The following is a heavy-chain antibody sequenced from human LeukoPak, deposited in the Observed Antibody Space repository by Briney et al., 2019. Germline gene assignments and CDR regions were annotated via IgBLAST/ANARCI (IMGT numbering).Heavy chain of an antibody. D-gene: IGHD3-22*01. CDR2: IYYSGST. Sequence: SETLSLSCTVSGGSISSSSYYWGWIRQPPGKGLEWIGSIYYSGSTYYNPSLKSRVTISVDTSKNQFPLKLSSVTAADTAVYYCVHSSGYYSVDYWGQGTLVTVSS. V-gene: IGHV4-39*01. J-gene: IGHJ4*02. CDR1: GGSISSSSYY. CDR3: VHSSGYYSVDY.